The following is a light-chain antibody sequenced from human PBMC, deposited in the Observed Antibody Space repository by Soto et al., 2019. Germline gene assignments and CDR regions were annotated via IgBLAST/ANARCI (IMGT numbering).Light chain of an antibody. Sequence: EIVMTQSPATLSVSPGERATLSCRASQSVSSNLAWYQQKPGQAPRLLIYGASTRHTGIPARFSGTGSGTEFTLSISSLQSEDFAVYYCQQYNNWPPWSFGQGTKVDIK. CDR1: QSVSSN. V-gene: IGKV3-15*01. CDR2: GAS. CDR3: QQYNNWPPWS. J-gene: IGKJ1*01.